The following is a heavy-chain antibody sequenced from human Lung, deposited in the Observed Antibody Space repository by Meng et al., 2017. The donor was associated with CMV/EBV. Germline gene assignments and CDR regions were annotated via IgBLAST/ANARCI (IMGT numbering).Heavy chain of an antibody. D-gene: IGHD2-2*01. Sequence: GESXKISCAASGFTFSSYGMHWVRQAPGKGLEWVAVIWYDGSNKYYADSVKGRFTISRDNSKNTLYLQMNSLRAEDTAVYYCAKDEFRYCSSTSCLDAFDIWGQGTMVTVSS. V-gene: IGHV3-33*06. J-gene: IGHJ3*02. CDR1: GFTFSSYG. CDR3: AKDEFRYCSSTSCLDAFDI. CDR2: IWYDGSNK.